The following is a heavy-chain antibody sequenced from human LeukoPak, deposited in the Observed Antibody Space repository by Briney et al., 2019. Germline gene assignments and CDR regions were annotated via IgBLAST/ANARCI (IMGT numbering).Heavy chain of an antibody. D-gene: IGHD3-9*01. CDR2: ISTYNGNT. Sequence: GASVKVSCKSSGYTFTSHGLSWVRQAPGQGLEWMGWISTYNGNTKYAQKFQGRVTLTTDTSTNTAYMELRSLRSDDTAVYYCARVVLRYFDWLLSLGYWGQGTLVTVSS. V-gene: IGHV1-18*01. J-gene: IGHJ4*02. CDR3: ARVVLRYFDWLLSLGY. CDR1: GYTFTSHG.